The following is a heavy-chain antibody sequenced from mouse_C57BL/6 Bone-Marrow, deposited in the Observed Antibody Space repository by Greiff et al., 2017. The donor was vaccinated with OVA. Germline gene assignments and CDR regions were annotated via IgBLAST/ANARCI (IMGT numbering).Heavy chain of an antibody. D-gene: IGHD2-4*01. CDR3: TRDQDDYGPFAY. J-gene: IGHJ3*01. CDR1: GFTFSSYA. V-gene: IGHV5-9-1*02. Sequence: EVQVVESGEGLVKPGGSLKLSCAASGFTFSSYAMSWVRQTPEKRLEWVAYISSGGDYIYYADTVKGRFTISRDNARNTLYLQMSSLKSEDTAMYYCTRDQDDYGPFAYWGQGTLVTVSA. CDR2: ISSGGDYI.